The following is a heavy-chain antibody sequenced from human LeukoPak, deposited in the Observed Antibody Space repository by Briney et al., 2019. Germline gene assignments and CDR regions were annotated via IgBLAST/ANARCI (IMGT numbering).Heavy chain of an antibody. D-gene: IGHD5-18*01. CDR3: ARARGKTWIQLRDAFDI. CDR2: IYYSGST. Sequence: SQTLSLTCTVSGGSISSGDYYWSWIRQPPGKGLEWIGYIYYSGSTYYNPSLKSRVTISVDTSKNQFSLKLSSVTAADTAVYYCARARGKTWIQLRDAFDIWGQGTMVTVSS. CDR1: GGSISSGDYY. J-gene: IGHJ3*02. V-gene: IGHV4-30-4*08.